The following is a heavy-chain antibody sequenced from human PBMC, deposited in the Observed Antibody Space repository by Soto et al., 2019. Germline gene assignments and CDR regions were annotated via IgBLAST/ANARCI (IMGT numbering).Heavy chain of an antibody. CDR1: GFTFSSYA. CDR3: AKDTRYADYVRWFDS. D-gene: IGHD4-17*01. Sequence: GGSLRLSCTASGFTFSSYAMTWVRQAPGRGLEGVSGITARGGRTYYADSVKGRFTISRDNSKSTLYLQMNSRRAEDTAVYYCAKDTRYADYVRWFDSWGQGTLVTVSS. V-gene: IGHV3-23*01. CDR2: ITARGGRT. J-gene: IGHJ5*01.